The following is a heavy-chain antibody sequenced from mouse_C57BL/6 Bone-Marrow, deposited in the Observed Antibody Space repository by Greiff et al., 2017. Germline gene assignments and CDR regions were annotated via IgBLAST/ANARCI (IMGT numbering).Heavy chain of an antibody. CDR3: ARSITFFYCFDY. J-gene: IGHJ2*01. CDR1: GYTFTIYP. D-gene: IGHD1-1*01. V-gene: IGHV1-47*01. CDR2: FHPSNDDP. Sequence: QVQLQQPGAELVKPGASVKMSCKASGYTFTIYPIAWMKQTHGKSLEWIGNFHPSNDDPKYTDKFKGKATLTVEKSSNTVYLELSRITADDSADYYCARSITFFYCFDYWGQGTLLTVSA.